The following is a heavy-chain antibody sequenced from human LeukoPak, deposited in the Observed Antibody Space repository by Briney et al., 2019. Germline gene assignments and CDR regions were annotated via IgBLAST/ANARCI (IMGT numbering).Heavy chain of an antibody. Sequence: GGSRRLSCAASGFTLDDYAMHGVRQAPGKGLEWVSGIGWNSGSIGYADSVKGRFTISRDNAKNSLYLQMNSLRAEDTAVYYCARDYYDSSGYYGTFDYWGQGTLVTVSS. D-gene: IGHD3-22*01. CDR1: GFTLDDYA. J-gene: IGHJ4*02. CDR3: ARDYYDSSGYYGTFDY. V-gene: IGHV3-9*01. CDR2: IGWNSGSI.